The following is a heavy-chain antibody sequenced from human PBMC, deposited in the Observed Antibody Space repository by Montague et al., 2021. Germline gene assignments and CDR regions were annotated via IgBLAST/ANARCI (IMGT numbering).Heavy chain of an antibody. V-gene: IGHV4-4*07. J-gene: IGHJ3*02. CDR2: VYKRGDT. CDR3: ARDSPVVEPWVGEHKGAFDI. CDR1: GDSISSYEYY. Sequence: SETLSLTCSVSGDSISSYEYYWIWIRQPAGRGLEWIGRVYKRGDTNTNPSLRSRLTLSVDTSKNHFSLTLTSVTAADTAVYFCARDSPVVEPWVGEHKGAFDIWGQGTMVTVSS. D-gene: IGHD3-10*01.